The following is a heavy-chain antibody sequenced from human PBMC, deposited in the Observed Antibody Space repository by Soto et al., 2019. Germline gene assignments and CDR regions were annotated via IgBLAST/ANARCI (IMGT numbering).Heavy chain of an antibody. Sequence: EVQLVETGGGLIQPGGSLRLSCAASGFSVGSNYMTWVRQSPGKGLEWVSLIYSNGDTDYADSVKGRFSISRDNFKNTLYLQMNNLRAEDTVVYPCARKSDSSPVPEADGVWGRGTLVTVSS. V-gene: IGHV3-53*02. CDR3: ARKSDSSPVPEADGV. CDR2: IYSNGDT. D-gene: IGHD2-8*01. J-gene: IGHJ4*02. CDR1: GFSVGSNY.